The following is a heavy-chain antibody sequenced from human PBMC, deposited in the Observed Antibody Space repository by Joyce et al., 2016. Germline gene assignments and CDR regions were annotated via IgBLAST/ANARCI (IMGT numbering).Heavy chain of an antibody. D-gene: IGHD3-10*01. CDR2: VNAGNGDT. Sequence: QVQLVQSGAEVKEPGASVTVSCKASGYTFTSYAMHWVRQAPGQRLEWMGWVNAGNGDTKYSQKFQGRVSITRDTSATTAYMELSSLRSEDTAMYFCARLYNYYGSGSWDAFDIWGQGTMVTVSS. CDR1: GYTFTSYA. V-gene: IGHV1-3*01. J-gene: IGHJ3*02. CDR3: ARLYNYYGSGSWDAFDI.